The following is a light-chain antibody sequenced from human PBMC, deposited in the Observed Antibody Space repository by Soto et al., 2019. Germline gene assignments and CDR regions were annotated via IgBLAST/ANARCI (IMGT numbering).Light chain of an antibody. CDR2: DAS. V-gene: IGKV1-5*01. CDR1: HSISSW. CDR3: QQYNSYSTWT. J-gene: IGKJ1*01. Sequence: DIQLTQSPSTLSASVGDRVTITCRASHSISSWLAWYQQKPGKAPNLLIYDASSLNSGVPSRFSGSGSGTEFTLTISSLQPDDFATYHCQQYNSYSTWTFGQGTKVDI.